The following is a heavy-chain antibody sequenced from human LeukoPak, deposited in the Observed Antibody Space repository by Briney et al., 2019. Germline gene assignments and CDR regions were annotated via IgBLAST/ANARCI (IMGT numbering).Heavy chain of an antibody. Sequence: GGSLRLSCAASGFTFNIYWMSWLRRAPGNGLEWVANINRDGTEKYYVDSVKGRFTISRDNAKNSPYLQMDSLRAEDTAVYYCARDVVGASHYWGRGTLVTVSS. CDR1: GFTFNIYW. CDR2: INRDGTEK. J-gene: IGHJ4*02. D-gene: IGHD1-26*01. V-gene: IGHV3-7*01. CDR3: ARDVVGASHY.